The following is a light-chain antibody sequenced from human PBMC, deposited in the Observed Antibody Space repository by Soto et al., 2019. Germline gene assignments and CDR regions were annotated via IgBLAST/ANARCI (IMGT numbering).Light chain of an antibody. V-gene: IGLV2-14*01. CDR2: EVT. CDR3: SAYTTRSAV. CDR1: SSDVGGYHY. J-gene: IGLJ1*01. Sequence: QSVLTQPASVSGSPGQSITISCTGTSSDVGGYHYVSWYQQLPGKAPNLMIYEVTKRPSGVSNRFSGSKSDNTASLTISGLQAEDEADYYCSAYTTRSAVFGTGTKVTVL.